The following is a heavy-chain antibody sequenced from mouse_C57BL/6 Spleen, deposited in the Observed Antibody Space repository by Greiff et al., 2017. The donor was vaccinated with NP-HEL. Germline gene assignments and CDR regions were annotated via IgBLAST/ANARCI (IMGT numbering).Heavy chain of an antibody. D-gene: IGHD2-3*01. Sequence: EVHLVESEGGLVQPGSSMKLSCTASGFTFSDYYMAWVRQVPEKGLEWVANIKYDGSSTYYLDSLKSRFIISRDNAKNILYLQMSSLKSEDTATYYCARDLGYYYFDYWGQGTTLTVSS. V-gene: IGHV5-16*01. CDR3: ARDLGYYYFDY. CDR1: GFTFSDYY. CDR2: IKYDGSST. J-gene: IGHJ2*01.